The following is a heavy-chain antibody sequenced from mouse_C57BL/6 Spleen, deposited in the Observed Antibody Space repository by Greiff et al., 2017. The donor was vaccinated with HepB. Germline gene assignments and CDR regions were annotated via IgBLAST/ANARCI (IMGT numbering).Heavy chain of an antibody. CDR2: IYPGSGNT. J-gene: IGHJ4*01. D-gene: IGHD2-12*01. CDR1: GYSFTSYY. CDR3: ADSHTGYAMDY. Sequence: VQLQQSGPELVKPGASVKISCKASGYSFTSYYIHWVKQRPGQGLEWIGWIYPGSGNTKYNEKFKGKATLTADTSSSTAYMQLSSLTSEDSAVYYCADSHTGYAMDYWGQGTSVTVSS. V-gene: IGHV1-66*01.